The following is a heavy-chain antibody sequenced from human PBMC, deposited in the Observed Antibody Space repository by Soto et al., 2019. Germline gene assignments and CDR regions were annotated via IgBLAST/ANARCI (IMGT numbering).Heavy chain of an antibody. V-gene: IGHV5-10-1*04. D-gene: IGHD3-22*01. CDR3: ETYYETRGYGAFDI. J-gene: IGHJ3*02. Sequence: GESLKISCKGSGYSFTSYWISWVRQMPGKGLEWMGRIDPSDSYTNYSPFFRGQVTISVDKSINTAYLQWSALKASDTAMYYCETYYETRGYGAFDIWGQGIMVTVSS. CDR1: GYSFTSYW. CDR2: IDPSDSYT.